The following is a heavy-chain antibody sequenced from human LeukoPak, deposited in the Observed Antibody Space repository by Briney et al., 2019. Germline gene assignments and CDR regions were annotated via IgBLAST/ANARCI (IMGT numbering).Heavy chain of an antibody. CDR1: GGTFSSYA. Sequence: ASVKVSCKASGGTFSSYAISWVRQAPGQGFEWMGKIVPIFGITNYAQKFQVRVTITADKSTSTAYMELSSLRAEDTAVYYCARDLYCSSTSCYSGYWGQGTLVTVSS. CDR2: IVPIFGIT. D-gene: IGHD2-2*01. J-gene: IGHJ4*02. V-gene: IGHV1-69*04. CDR3: ARDLYCSSTSCYSGY.